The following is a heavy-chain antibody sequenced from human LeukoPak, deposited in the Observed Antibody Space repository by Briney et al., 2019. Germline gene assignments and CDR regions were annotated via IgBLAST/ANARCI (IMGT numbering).Heavy chain of an antibody. Sequence: GGSLRLSCAASEFTFSRYWMTWVRQAPGKGLEWVANIKKDGSNKNYVDSVKGRFTISRDNAKNSLYLQMNSLRVEDTAVYYCARDVSDEYYSASRIHLDFWGRGSLVTVSS. CDR2: IKKDGSNK. J-gene: IGHJ4*02. V-gene: IGHV3-7*01. CDR1: EFTFSRYW. CDR3: ARDVSDEYYSASRIHLDF. D-gene: IGHD2/OR15-2a*01.